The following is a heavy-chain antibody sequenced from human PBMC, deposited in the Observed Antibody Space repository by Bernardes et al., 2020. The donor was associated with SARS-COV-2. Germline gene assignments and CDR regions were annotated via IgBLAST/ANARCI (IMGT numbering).Heavy chain of an antibody. CDR3: ATGGARAARHSS. Sequence: SETLSLTRAVYGESFSTYYWSWIRQPPGKGLEWVGEINHSGSTNYNSSLKSRVTISVDTSKNQFSLNLSSVTAADTAVYYCATGGARAARHSSWGQGTLVTVSS. D-gene: IGHD6-6*01. CDR1: GESFSTYY. V-gene: IGHV4-34*01. CDR2: INHSGST. J-gene: IGHJ5*02.